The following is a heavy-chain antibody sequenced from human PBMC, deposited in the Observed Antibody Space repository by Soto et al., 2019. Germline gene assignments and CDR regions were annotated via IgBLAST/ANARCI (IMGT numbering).Heavy chain of an antibody. Sequence: EVQLLESGGGLVQPGGSLRLSCAASGFTFSSYAMSWVRQAPEKGLEWVSAISGSGGSTNYADSVKGRFTMSRDNSKNTLYLQMNGLRAEDPAVYYCAKAPFSSSSNGYWGQGTLVTVSS. V-gene: IGHV3-23*01. CDR1: GFTFSSYA. CDR2: ISGSGGST. J-gene: IGHJ4*02. D-gene: IGHD6-6*01. CDR3: AKAPFSSSSNGY.